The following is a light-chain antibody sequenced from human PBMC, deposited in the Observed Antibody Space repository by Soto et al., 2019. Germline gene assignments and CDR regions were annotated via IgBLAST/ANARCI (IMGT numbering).Light chain of an antibody. Sequence: DIVMTQSPLSLPVTPGEPASISCRSSQSLLHSNGYYYLDWYLQKPGQSPQLLIYLGSNRASGVPDRFSGSGSGTDFTLKISRVEAEDVRVYYCMQALQTRTLGQGTNVDIK. V-gene: IGKV2-28*01. J-gene: IGKJ1*01. CDR3: MQALQTRT. CDR1: QSLLHSNGYYY. CDR2: LGS.